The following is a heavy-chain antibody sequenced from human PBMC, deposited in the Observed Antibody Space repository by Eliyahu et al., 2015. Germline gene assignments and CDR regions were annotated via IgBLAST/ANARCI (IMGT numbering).Heavy chain of an antibody. Sequence: QVQLVQSGAEVKKPGASVKVSCKASGYTFTGYYMHWVRQAPGQGLEWMGWINPNSGGTNYAQKFQGWVTMTRDTSISTAYMELSRLRSDDTAVYYCARDRGGDSSSSGFDYWGQGTLVTVSS. V-gene: IGHV1-2*04. CDR1: GYTFTGYY. CDR2: INPNSGGT. D-gene: IGHD6-6*01. CDR3: ARDRGGDSSSSGFDY. J-gene: IGHJ4*02.